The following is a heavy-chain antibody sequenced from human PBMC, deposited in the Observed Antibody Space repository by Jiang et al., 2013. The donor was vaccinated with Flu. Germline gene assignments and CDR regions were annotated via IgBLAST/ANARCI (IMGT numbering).Heavy chain of an antibody. CDR2: IKQDGSEK. J-gene: IGHJ4*02. D-gene: IGHD5-12*01. V-gene: IGHV3-7*01. Sequence: GLVWVANIKQDGSEKYYVDSVKGRFTISRDNGKNSLYLQMNSLRAEDTAVYYCARHGVGYPFEYWGQGILVTVSS. CDR3: ARHGVGYPFEY.